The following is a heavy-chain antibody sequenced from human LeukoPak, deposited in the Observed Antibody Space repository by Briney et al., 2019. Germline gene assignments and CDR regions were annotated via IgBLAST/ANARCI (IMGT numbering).Heavy chain of an antibody. D-gene: IGHD6-19*01. CDR2: IYYSGST. CDR3: ARGVTGGWYGDFQH. Sequence: PSDTLSLTCTVSGGSINTYFWSWIRQPPGKGLEWLGYIYYSGSTNYNPSLKSRVTISVDTSKNQLSLKLSSVTAADTAVYYCARGVTGGWYGDFQHWGQGTLVTVSS. J-gene: IGHJ1*01. CDR1: GGSINTYF. V-gene: IGHV4-59*07.